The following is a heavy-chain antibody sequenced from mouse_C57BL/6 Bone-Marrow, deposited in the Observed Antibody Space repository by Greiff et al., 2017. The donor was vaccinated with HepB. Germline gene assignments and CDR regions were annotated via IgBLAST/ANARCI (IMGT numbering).Heavy chain of an antibody. Sequence: EVHLVESGGDLVKPGGSLKLSCAASGFTFSSYGMSWVRQTPDKRLEWVATISSGGSYTYYPDSVKGRFTISRDNAKNTPYLQMSSLKSEDTAMYYCASRLHGAWFAYWGQGTLVTVSA. D-gene: IGHD2-4*01. CDR2: ISSGGSYT. V-gene: IGHV5-6*01. CDR1: GFTFSSYG. J-gene: IGHJ3*01. CDR3: ASRLHGAWFAY.